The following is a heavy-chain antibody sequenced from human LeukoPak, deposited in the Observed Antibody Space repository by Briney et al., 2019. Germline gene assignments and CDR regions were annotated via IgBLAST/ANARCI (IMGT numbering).Heavy chain of an antibody. D-gene: IGHD6-6*01. CDR1: GGSISSYY. CDR2: IYTSGST. CDR3: ARGRYSSSPEYFDY. Sequence: PSETLSLTCTVSGGSISSYYWSWIRQPAGKGLEWIGRIYTSGSTTYNPSLKSRVTISVDKSKNQFSLKLSSVTAADTAVYYCARGRYSSSPEYFDYWGQGTLVTVSS. J-gene: IGHJ4*02. V-gene: IGHV4-4*07.